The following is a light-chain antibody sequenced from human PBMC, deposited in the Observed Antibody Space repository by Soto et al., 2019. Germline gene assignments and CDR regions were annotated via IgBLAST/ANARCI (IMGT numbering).Light chain of an antibody. J-gene: IGKJ5*01. Sequence: ETVMTQSPATLSVSPGEGATLSCRATESINQNLAWYQQKPGQAPRLLIHGASYRATGIPDRFSGRGSGTEFTLAISRLQSEDFAVYYCQQYNDRPPITFGQGTRLEIK. CDR1: ESINQN. CDR2: GAS. V-gene: IGKV3-15*01. CDR3: QQYNDRPPIT.